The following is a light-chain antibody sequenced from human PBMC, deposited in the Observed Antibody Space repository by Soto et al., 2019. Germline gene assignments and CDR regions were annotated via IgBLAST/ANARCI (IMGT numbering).Light chain of an antibody. CDR3: SSYAGNNDLV. CDR2: DDT. V-gene: IGLV2-11*01. CDR1: ISDVAGYNY. Sequence: QSALTQPRSVSGSPGQSVSISCTGTISDVAGYNYVSWYQHHPGKATKLLISDDTKRPSLVPDRFSGSKSGNTASRTISELKAEEEADYYCSSYAGNNDLVFGGGTKVTVL. J-gene: IGLJ1*01.